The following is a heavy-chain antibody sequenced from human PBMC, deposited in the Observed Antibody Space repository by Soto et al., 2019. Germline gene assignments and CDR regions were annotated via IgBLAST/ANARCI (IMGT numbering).Heavy chain of an antibody. D-gene: IGHD2-15*01. V-gene: IGHV4-61*01. CDR1: GGSVSSGSYY. J-gene: IGHJ5*02. CDR2: FYYRGST. CDR3: ARSPQVVVAATYWFDP. Sequence: QVQLQESGPGLVKPSETLSLTCTVSGGSVSSGSYYWSWIRQPPGKGLEWIGYFYYRGSTNYNPSLKSRVTISVDTSKNQFSLKLSSVTAADTAVYYCARSPQVVVAATYWFDPWGQGTLVTVSS.